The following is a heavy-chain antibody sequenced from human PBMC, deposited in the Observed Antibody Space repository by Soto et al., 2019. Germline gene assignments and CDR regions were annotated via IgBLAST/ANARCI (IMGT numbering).Heavy chain of an antibody. CDR3: ARHQLRGGWPPDY. CDR1: GGSISSSSYY. D-gene: IGHD6-19*01. J-gene: IGHJ4*02. Sequence: SDTLSLACTVSGGSISSSSYYWGWIRQPPGKGLEWIATIYYSGSTYYNPSLKSRLTISVDTSKNQFSLKLSSVTAADTAVYYCARHQLRGGWPPDYWGRGTLVTVS. CDR2: IYYSGST. V-gene: IGHV4-39*01.